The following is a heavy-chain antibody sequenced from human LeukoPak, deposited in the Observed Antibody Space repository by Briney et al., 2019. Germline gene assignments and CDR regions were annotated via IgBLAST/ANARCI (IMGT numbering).Heavy chain of an antibody. CDR3: ARDMIAVAGTEGYYFDY. J-gene: IGHJ4*02. D-gene: IGHD6-19*01. CDR2: ISYDGSNK. CDR1: GFTFSSYA. Sequence: GGSLRLSCAASGFTFSSYAMHWVRQAPGKGLEWVAVISYDGSNKYYADSVKGRFTISRDNSKNTLYLQMNSLRAEDTAVYYCARDMIAVAGTEGYYFDYWGQGTLVTVSS. V-gene: IGHV3-30-3*01.